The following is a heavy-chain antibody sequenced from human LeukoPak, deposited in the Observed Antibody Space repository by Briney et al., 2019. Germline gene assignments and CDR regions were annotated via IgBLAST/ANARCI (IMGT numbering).Heavy chain of an antibody. CDR1: GFTFSSYA. J-gene: IGHJ4*02. CDR2: ISGSGDST. D-gene: IGHD6-19*01. CDR3: VSSGWYGGYFDN. Sequence: EPGGSLRLSCAASGFTFSSYAMSWVRQAPGKGLEWVSAISGSGDSTYYADSVKGRFTISRDNSKNTLYLQMNSLRAEDTAVYYCVSSGWYGGYFDNWGQGTLVTVSS. V-gene: IGHV3-23*01.